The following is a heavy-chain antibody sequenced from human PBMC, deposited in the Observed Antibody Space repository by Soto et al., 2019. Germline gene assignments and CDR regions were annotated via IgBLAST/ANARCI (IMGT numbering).Heavy chain of an antibody. D-gene: IGHD6-13*01. CDR1: GGTFSSYA. CDR2: IIPIFGTA. CDR3: ARGPYSRRLLYYGMDV. V-gene: IGHV1-69*01. J-gene: IGHJ6*02. Sequence: QVQLVQSGAEVKKPGSSVKVSCKASGGTFSSYAISWVRQAPGQGLEWMGGIIPIFGTANYAQKVQGRVTITADESTSTAYMELSSLRSEDTAVYYCARGPYSRRLLYYGMDVWGQGTTVTVSS.